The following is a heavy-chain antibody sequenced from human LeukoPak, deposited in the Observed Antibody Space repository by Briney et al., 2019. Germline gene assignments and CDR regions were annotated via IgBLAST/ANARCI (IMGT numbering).Heavy chain of an antibody. CDR3: ARGSGWSGGFDQ. V-gene: IGHV3-33*01. J-gene: IGHJ4*02. CDR2: IWDDGSNK. CDR1: GFTLRSYG. Sequence: GGSLRLSCAASGFTLRSYGMHRVRPAPGKGVEGGGVIWDDGSNKYYADSVKGRFTISRDNAKNSLYLQMISLRVEDTAVYYCARGSGWSGGFDQWGQATLVTVSS. D-gene: IGHD6-19*01.